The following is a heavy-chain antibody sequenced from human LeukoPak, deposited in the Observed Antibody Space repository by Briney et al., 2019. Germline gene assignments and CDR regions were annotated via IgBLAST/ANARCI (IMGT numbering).Heavy chain of an antibody. D-gene: IGHD3-9*01. V-gene: IGHV1-2*02. CDR1: GYTFTTYY. J-gene: IGHJ5*02. CDR3: ARDRATYYDILTGYYTRNWFDP. CDR2: INPNSGGT. Sequence: ASVKVSCKASGYTFTTYYMHWVRQAPGQGLEWMGWINPNSGGTNYAQKFQGRVTMTRDTSISTAYMELSRLRSDDTAVYYCARDRATYYDILTGYYTRNWFDPWGQGTLVTVSS.